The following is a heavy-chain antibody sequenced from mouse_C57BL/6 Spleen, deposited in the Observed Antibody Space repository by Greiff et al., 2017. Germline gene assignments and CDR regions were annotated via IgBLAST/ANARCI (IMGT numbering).Heavy chain of an antibody. J-gene: IGHJ4*01. D-gene: IGHD1-1*01. CDR2: ISSGGSYT. CDR3: ASPLYYVGAMDY. V-gene: IGHV5-6*01. Sequence: EVHLVESGGDLVKPGGSLKLSCAASGFTFSSYGMSWVRQTPDKRLEWVATISSGGSYTYYPDSVKGRFTISRDNAKNTLYLQMSSLKSEDTAMYYCASPLYYVGAMDYWGQGTSVTVSS. CDR1: GFTFSSYG.